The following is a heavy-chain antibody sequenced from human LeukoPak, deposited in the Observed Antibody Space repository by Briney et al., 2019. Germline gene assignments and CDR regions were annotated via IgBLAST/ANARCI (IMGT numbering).Heavy chain of an antibody. Sequence: PGGSLRLSCAASGFTFSNYAMLWVRQAPGKGLEWVANIKEDESAKYYVDSVTGRFTISRDNAKNSLYLQMNSLRAEDTAVYYCARVSWSGSYFDYWGQGTLVTVSS. V-gene: IGHV3-7*01. CDR1: GFTFSNYA. CDR3: ARVSWSGSYFDY. CDR2: IKEDESAK. D-gene: IGHD1-26*01. J-gene: IGHJ4*02.